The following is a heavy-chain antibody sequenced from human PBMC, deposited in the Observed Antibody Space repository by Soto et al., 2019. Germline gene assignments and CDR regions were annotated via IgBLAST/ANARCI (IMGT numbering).Heavy chain of an antibody. V-gene: IGHV2-5*02. CDR1: GFSLSTSGVD. D-gene: IGHD2-21*02. CDR2: IYWDDDK. J-gene: IGHJ4*02. CDR3: AHRQTDNGDFDY. Sequence: QITLKESGPTQVKPTQTLTLTCTLSGFSLSTSGVDVGWIRQPPGKALEWLALIYWDDDKRYSPSLKNRLTITKDTSENQVVLTMTTMDPVDTATYYCAHRQTDNGDFDYWGQGTLVTVSS.